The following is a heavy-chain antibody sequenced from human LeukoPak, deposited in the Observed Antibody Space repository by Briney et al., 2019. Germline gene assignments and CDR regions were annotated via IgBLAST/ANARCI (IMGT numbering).Heavy chain of an antibody. CDR2: IYYSGST. J-gene: IGHJ4*02. CDR1: GGSISSYY. D-gene: IGHD4-17*01. V-gene: IGHV4-59*08. CDR3: ARHGGSTVTTELDY. Sequence: KTSETLSLTCTVSGGSISSYYWSWIRQPPGKGLEWIGYIYYSGSTNYNPSLKSRVTISVDTSKNQFSLKLSSVTAADTAVYYCARHGGSTVTTELDYWGQGTLVTVSS.